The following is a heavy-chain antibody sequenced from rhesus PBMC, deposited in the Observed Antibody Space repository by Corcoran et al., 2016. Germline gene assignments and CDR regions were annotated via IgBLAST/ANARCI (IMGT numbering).Heavy chain of an antibody. V-gene: IGHV4-147*01. CDR3: AKGYSYSLGFDY. CDR1: GGSISSTS. D-gene: IGHD5-12*01. CDR2: IYGSTGST. Sequence: QVQLQESGPGLVKPSETLSLTCAVSGGSISSTSWSWIRQPPGKGLEWIGRIYGSTGSTSYNPSLTSRVTISTDTSKNQFSLKLSSVTAADTAVYYCAKGYSYSLGFDYWGQGVLVTVSS. J-gene: IGHJ4*01.